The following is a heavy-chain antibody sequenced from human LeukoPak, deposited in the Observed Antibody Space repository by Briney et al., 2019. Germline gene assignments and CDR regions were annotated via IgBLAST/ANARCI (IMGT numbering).Heavy chain of an antibody. V-gene: IGHV1-2*02. CDR1: GYTFTGYY. Sequence: ASVKVSCKASGYTFTGYYMHWVRQAPGQGLEWMGWINPNSGGTNYAQKFQGRVTMTRDTSISTAYMELSRLRSDDTAVYYCARYGSAFIVATRIGGGRTFDYWGQGTLVTVSS. CDR2: INPNSGGT. CDR3: ARYGSAFIVATRIGGGRTFDY. J-gene: IGHJ4*02. D-gene: IGHD5-12*01.